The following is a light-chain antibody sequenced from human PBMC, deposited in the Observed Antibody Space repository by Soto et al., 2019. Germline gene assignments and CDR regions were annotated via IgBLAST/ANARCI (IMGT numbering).Light chain of an antibody. J-gene: IGKJ5*01. CDR1: QSVSSSY. CDR3: QQYCSSPFN. Sequence: EIVLTQSPGTLSLSPGERATLSCRASQSVSSSYLAWYQQKPGQAPRLLIYGASSRATGVPDRFSGSGSGTDFTLTISRLEPEDFAVYYCQQYCSSPFNFGQGTRLEIK. CDR2: GAS. V-gene: IGKV3-20*01.